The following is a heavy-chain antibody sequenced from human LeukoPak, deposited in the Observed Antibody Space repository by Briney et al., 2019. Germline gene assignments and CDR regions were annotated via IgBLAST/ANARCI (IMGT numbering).Heavy chain of an antibody. J-gene: IGHJ6*03. V-gene: IGHV1-46*01. CDR3: ARASFNYYYYMDV. Sequence: GASVKVSCKASGYTFTSYYMHWVRQAPGQGLEWMGIINPSGGSTSYAQKFQGRVTMTRDMSTSTVYMELSSLRSEDTAVYYCARASFNYYYYMDVWGKGTTVTVSS. CDR1: GYTFTSYY. D-gene: IGHD2/OR15-2a*01. CDR2: INPSGGST.